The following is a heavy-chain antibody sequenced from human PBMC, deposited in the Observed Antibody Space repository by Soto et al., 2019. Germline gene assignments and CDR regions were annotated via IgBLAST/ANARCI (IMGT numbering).Heavy chain of an antibody. CDR1: GGSTHSYY. J-gene: IGHJ4*02. CDR2: VYYNGDT. CDR3: ARGHGHGGSSFDF. V-gene: IGHV4-59*01. D-gene: IGHD2-15*01. Sequence: QVQLQESGPGLVKPSETLSLTCTVSGGSTHSYYWACLRQPPGKGLEWMGYVYYNGDTNYTPSLKSRVTISVDASKNQFSLKLTSVTHADTAVYYCARGHGHGGSSFDFLGQGTLVTVSS.